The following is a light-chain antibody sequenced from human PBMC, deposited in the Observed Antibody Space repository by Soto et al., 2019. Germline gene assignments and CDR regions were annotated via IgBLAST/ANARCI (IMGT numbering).Light chain of an antibody. J-gene: IGKJ5*01. Sequence: DIQMTQSPSTLSASVGDRVTITCRANQSISSWLAWYQQKPGKAPKLLIYDASSLESGVPSRFSGSGSGTEFTLTISSLQPDDFATYYCQQYNSYSPITFGQGTRLEIK. CDR1: QSISSW. CDR2: DAS. CDR3: QQYNSYSPIT. V-gene: IGKV1-5*01.